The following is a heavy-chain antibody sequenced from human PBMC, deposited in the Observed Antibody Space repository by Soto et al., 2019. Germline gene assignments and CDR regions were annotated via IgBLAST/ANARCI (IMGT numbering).Heavy chain of an antibody. CDR1: GFRFSSYG. V-gene: IGHV3-21*01. D-gene: IGHD2-15*01. CDR3: TRVLLGRYSGSDFEL. CDR2: ISSGSSFI. J-gene: IGHJ4*02. Sequence: PGGSLRLSCTSSGFRFSSYGMNCVRHSPGKGLEWVSSISSGSSFIYYADSVKGRFTISRDNAKDSLYLQMNSLRADDTANYYCTRVLLGRYSGSDFELWGQGMQVKVS.